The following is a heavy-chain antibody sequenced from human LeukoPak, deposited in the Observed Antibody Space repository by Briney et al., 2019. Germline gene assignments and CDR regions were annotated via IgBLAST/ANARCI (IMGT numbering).Heavy chain of an antibody. V-gene: IGHV3-30*03. CDR3: AAQADDFDI. CDR2: ISYDGSKK. Sequence: HPGGSLRLSCAASGFTFSSYGMHWVRQAPGKGLEWVAVISYDGSKKYYADSVKGRLTISRDNSKNTLYLQMNSLRDEDTAVYYCAAQADDFDIWGQGTMVTVSS. CDR1: GFTFSSYG. J-gene: IGHJ3*02.